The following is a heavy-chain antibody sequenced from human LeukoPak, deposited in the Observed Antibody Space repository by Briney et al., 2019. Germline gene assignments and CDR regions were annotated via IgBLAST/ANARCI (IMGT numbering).Heavy chain of an antibody. CDR2: INHSGST. CDR3: AREVNYYDSSGMSPDAFDI. Sequence: PSETLSLTCAVYGGSFSGYYWSWIRQPPGKGLEWIGEINHSGSTNYNPSLKSRVTISVDSSKNQFSLKLSSVTAADTAVYYCAREVNYYDSSGMSPDAFDIWGQGTMVTVSS. V-gene: IGHV4-34*01. J-gene: IGHJ3*02. D-gene: IGHD3-22*01. CDR1: GGSFSGYY.